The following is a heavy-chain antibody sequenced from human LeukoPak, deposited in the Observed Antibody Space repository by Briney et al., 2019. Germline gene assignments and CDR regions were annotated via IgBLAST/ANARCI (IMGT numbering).Heavy chain of an antibody. CDR2: INPNIGVT. J-gene: IGHJ4*02. CDR1: GYTFTGYF. CDR3: AASKYYYDSN. V-gene: IGHV1-2*02. Sequence: ASVKVSCMASGYTFTGYFMHWVRQALGQGLEWMGWINPNIGVTNYAQKFQGRVTMTRDTPISTAYMELSRLRSDDTAVYYCAASKYYYDSNWGQGTLVTVSS. D-gene: IGHD3-22*01.